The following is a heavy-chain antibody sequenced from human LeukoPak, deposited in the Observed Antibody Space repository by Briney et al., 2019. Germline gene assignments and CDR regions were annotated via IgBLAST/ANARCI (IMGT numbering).Heavy chain of an antibody. CDR1: GFTFDDYV. D-gene: IGHD1-26*01. CDR2: ISGSGGST. J-gene: IGHJ3*02. V-gene: IGHV3-23*01. Sequence: PGGSLRLSCAASGFTFDDYVMSWVRQAPGKGLEWVSAISGSGGSTYYADSVKGRFTISRDSSKNTLSLQMNGLRLEDTALYYCARGGKGAPPWAFDIWGQGTMVTVSS. CDR3: ARGGKGAPPWAFDI.